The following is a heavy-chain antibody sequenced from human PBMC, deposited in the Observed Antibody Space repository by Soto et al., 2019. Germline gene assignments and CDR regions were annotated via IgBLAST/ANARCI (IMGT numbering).Heavy chain of an antibody. J-gene: IGHJ4*02. CDR2: SSNSGSFT. V-gene: IGHV3-11*06. Sequence: GGSLRLSCAASGFTLSGHYMSWIRQAPGKGLEWIGYSSNSGSFTRYADSVKARFSISRDNAKSSLYLQISSLRGDDTATYYCVKSGDNYNLLDYWGQGTPVTVSS. CDR3: VKSGDNYNLLDY. D-gene: IGHD1-1*01. CDR1: GFTLSGHY.